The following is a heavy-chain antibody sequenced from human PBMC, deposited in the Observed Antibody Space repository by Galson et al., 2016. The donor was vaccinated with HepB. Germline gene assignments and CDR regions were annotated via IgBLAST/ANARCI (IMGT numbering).Heavy chain of an antibody. J-gene: IGHJ3*02. Sequence: PALVKPTQTLTLTCTFSGFSLTSRGVGVGWIRQPPGEALEWLAIIYWDDDKRYSPSLKTRLTITKDTSKSQVVLTMTNMSPVDTATYFCAHVDIFSRYKHDAFDIWGQGTMVIVSS. D-gene: IGHD3-9*01. CDR2: IYWDDDK. CDR3: AHVDIFSRYKHDAFDI. CDR1: GFSLTSRGVG. V-gene: IGHV2-5*02.